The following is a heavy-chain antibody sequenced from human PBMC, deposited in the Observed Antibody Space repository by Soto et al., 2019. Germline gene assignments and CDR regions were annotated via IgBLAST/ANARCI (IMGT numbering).Heavy chain of an antibody. CDR3: ARDGDIQGGPPPKNYAMDV. D-gene: IGHD5-12*01. J-gene: IGHJ6*02. V-gene: IGHV3-33*08. Sequence: QVRLVESGGGVVQPGRSLRLSCSASGFTFSNFGFHWVRQAPGKGLEWVALLWYDGSNKYYAESLKGRVSISRDNSKNTLYLEMKSLRFEDTAVYYCARDGDIQGGPPPKNYAMDVWGQGTTVTVSS. CDR2: LWYDGSNK. CDR1: GFTFSNFG.